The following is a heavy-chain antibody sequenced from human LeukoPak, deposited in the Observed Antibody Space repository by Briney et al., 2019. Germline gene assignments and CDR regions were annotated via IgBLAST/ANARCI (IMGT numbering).Heavy chain of an antibody. CDR1: GYTFTSYW. V-gene: IGHV5-51*01. CDR3: ARHDGSGDDAFDM. Sequence: GESLKISCKASGYTFTSYWIGRVRQMPGKGLEWMGIIYPGDSDIRYSPSFQGQVTISADKSISTAYLQWSSLKASDTAMYYCARHDGSGDDAFDMWGQGTMVTVSS. CDR2: IYPGDSDI. D-gene: IGHD7-27*01. J-gene: IGHJ3*02.